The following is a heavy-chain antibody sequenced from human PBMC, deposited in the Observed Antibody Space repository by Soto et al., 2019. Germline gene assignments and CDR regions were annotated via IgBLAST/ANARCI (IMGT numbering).Heavy chain of an antibody. V-gene: IGHV4-59*08. D-gene: IGHD4-17*01. CDR1: GGSISSYY. J-gene: IGHJ4*01. CDR2: IYYSGST. Sequence: SETLSLTCTVSGGSISSYYWSWIRQPPGKGLEWIGYIYYSGSTNYNPSLKSRVTISVDTSKNQLSLKLSSVTAADTAVYYCARHGDYGDYVAYWGHGTLVTVSS. CDR3: ARHGDYGDYVAY.